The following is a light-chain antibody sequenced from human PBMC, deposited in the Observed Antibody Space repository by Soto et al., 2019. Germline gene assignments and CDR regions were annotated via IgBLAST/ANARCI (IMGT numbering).Light chain of an antibody. J-gene: IGKJ4*01. V-gene: IGKV3-20*01. Sequence: EIVLTQSPGTLSLSPGERATLSCRASQSVSSSYLAWYQQKPGQAPRLLIYGASSRATGIPDRFSGSGSGTNFTLTISRLEPEDFAVYYCQQYGRSPLNFGGGTKVDIK. CDR3: QQYGRSPLN. CDR2: GAS. CDR1: QSVSSSY.